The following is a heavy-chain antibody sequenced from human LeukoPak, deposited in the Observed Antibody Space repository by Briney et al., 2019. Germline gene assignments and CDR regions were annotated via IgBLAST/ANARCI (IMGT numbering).Heavy chain of an antibody. D-gene: IGHD5/OR15-5a*01. J-gene: IGHJ6*02. V-gene: IGHV4-39*07. CDR1: GGSISSSSYY. Sequence: SETLSLTCTVSGGSISSSSYYWGWIRQPPGKGLEWIGSIYYSGSTYYNPSLKSRVTISVDTSKNQFSLKPSSVTAADTAVYYCARVYLDYYYGMDVWGQGTTVTVSS. CDR2: IYYSGST. CDR3: ARVYLDYYYGMDV.